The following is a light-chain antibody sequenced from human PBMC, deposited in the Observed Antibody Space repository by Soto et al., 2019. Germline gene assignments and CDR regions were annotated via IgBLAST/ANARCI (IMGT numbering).Light chain of an antibody. CDR1: GNDVGNYNL. CDR3: CSSSGVTTWI. V-gene: IGLV2-23*02. J-gene: IGLJ3*02. Sequence: QSALSQSASVSGSPGQSVTISCSGTGNDVGNYNLVSWYQQHPGKVPKLLIYEVSRRPSGVSDRFSASKSGNTASLTISGLQADDEADYYCCSSSGVTTWIFGGGTKVTVL. CDR2: EVS.